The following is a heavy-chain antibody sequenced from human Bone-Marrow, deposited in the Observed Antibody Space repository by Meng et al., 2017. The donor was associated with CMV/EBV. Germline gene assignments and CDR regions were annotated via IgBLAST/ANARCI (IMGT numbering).Heavy chain of an antibody. Sequence: GESLKISCVASGFRFSTYVMHWVRQAPGKGLEWVAVMSYDGGTKYYADSVKGRFTISRDNSKNTLYLQMNSLRAEDTAVYYCASPMYSSSWYAYYYYGMDVWGQGTTVTVSS. CDR3: ASPMYSSSWYAYYYYGMDV. J-gene: IGHJ6*02. CDR1: GFRFSTYV. V-gene: IGHV3-30*14. CDR2: MSYDGGTK. D-gene: IGHD6-13*01.